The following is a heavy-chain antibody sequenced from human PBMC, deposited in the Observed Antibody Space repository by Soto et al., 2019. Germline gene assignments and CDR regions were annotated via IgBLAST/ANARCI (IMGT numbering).Heavy chain of an antibody. CDR2: ISGSGDST. V-gene: IGHV3-23*01. Sequence: QPSETLSLTCTVSGGSISSSSYYWGWIRQPPGKGLEWVSAISGSGDSTYYADSVKGRFTISRDNSKNTLYLQMNSLRAEDTAVYYCAKDGTYGDYPGDGMDVWGQGTTVTVSS. CDR3: AKDGTYGDYPGDGMDV. D-gene: IGHD4-17*01. J-gene: IGHJ6*02. CDR1: GGSISSSSYY.